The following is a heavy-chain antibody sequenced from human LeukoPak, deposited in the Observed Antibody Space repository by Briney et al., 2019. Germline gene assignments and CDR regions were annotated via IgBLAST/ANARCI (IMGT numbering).Heavy chain of an antibody. CDR1: GYTFTSYG. V-gene: IGHV1-18*01. CDR3: ARVNRVAARRGYHYYYGMDV. J-gene: IGHJ6*02. D-gene: IGHD6-6*01. CDR2: ISAYNGNT. Sequence: ASVKVSCKASGYTFTSYGISWVRQAPGQGLEWMGWISAYNGNTNYAQRLQGRVTMTTDTSTSTAYMELRSLRSDDTAVYYCARVNRVAARRGYHYYYGMDVWGQGTTVTVSS.